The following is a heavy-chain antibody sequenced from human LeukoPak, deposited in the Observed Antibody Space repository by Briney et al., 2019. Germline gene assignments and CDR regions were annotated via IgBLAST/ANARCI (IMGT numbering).Heavy chain of an antibody. V-gene: IGHV3-30-3*01. CDR3: ARGVTMIVVVIHDWYFDL. CDR2: ISYDGSNK. Sequence: GGSLRLSCAASGFTFSGYPIHWVRQAPGKGLEWVAVISYDGSNKYYADSVKGRFTISRDNSKHTLYLQMNSLRAEDTAVYYCARGVTMIVVVIHDWYFDLWGRGTLVTVSS. D-gene: IGHD3-22*01. J-gene: IGHJ2*01. CDR1: GFTFSGYP.